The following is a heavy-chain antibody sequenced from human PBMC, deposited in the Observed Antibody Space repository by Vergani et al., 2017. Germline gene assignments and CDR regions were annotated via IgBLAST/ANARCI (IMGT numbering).Heavy chain of an antibody. Sequence: QVQLQQWGAGLLKPSETLSLTCAVHGGSFSGYYWSWIRQPPGKGLEWFGEINHSGSTNYNPSLKSRVTISVDTSKNQFSLKLSSVTAADTAVYYCARDPRYSYGWYYYYYGMDVWGQGTTVTVSS. V-gene: IGHV4-34*01. CDR1: GGSFSGYY. CDR3: ARDPRYSYGWYYYYYGMDV. J-gene: IGHJ6*02. D-gene: IGHD5-18*01. CDR2: INHSGST.